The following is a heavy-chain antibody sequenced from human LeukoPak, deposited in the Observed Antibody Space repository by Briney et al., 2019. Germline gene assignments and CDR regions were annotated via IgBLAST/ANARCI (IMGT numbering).Heavy chain of an antibody. J-gene: IGHJ4*02. Sequence: PGGSLRLSCAASGFTFSSYWMSWVRQAPGKGLEWVANIKQDGSEKYHVDSVKGRFTISRDNAENSLYLQMNSLRAEDTAVYYCARLLSGSYYLDYWGQGTLVTVSS. CDR1: GFTFSSYW. CDR3: ARLLSGSYYLDY. V-gene: IGHV3-7*01. CDR2: IKQDGSEK. D-gene: IGHD1-26*01.